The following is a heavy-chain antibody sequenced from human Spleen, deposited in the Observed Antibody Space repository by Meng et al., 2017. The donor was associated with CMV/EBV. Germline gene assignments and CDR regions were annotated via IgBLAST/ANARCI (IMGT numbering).Heavy chain of an antibody. CDR1: RFTFNDFE. Sequence: GGSLRLSCVVSRFTFNDFEMSWVRQAPGKGPEWVSYISSSGYTIYYADSVKGRFTISRDNAKNSLYLQMNSLRAEDTAVYYCARDDSSGYYPDYWGQGTLVTVSS. V-gene: IGHV3-48*03. CDR2: ISSSGYTI. CDR3: ARDDSSGYYPDY. J-gene: IGHJ4*02. D-gene: IGHD3-22*01.